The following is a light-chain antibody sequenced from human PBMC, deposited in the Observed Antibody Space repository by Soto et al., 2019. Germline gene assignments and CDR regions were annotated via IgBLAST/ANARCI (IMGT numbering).Light chain of an antibody. CDR2: AAS. CDR1: QGLSNY. V-gene: IGKV1-9*01. J-gene: IGKJ5*01. CDR3: QQINTYPIT. Sequence: DIQLTQSPSFLSASVGDRVTITCRASQGLSNYLAWYQQKPGKVPKLLIYAASTLQGGVPSRFSGSGFGTEFTLTISSLQSEDFATYYCQQINTYPITFGQGTRLEIK.